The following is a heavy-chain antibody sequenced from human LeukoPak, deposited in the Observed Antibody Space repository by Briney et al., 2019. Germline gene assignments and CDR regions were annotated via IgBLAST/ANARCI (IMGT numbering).Heavy chain of an antibody. CDR2: INHSGST. CDR1: GGSFSGYY. D-gene: IGHD3-16*02. V-gene: IGHV4-34*01. J-gene: IGHJ4*02. CDR3: ARGFSYADYVWGSYREGDY. Sequence: SETLSLTCAVYGGSFSGYYWSWIRQPPGKGLEWIGEINHSGSTNYNPSLKSRVTISVDTSKNQFSLKLSSVTAADTAVYYCARGFSYADYVWGSYREGDYWGQGTLVTVSS.